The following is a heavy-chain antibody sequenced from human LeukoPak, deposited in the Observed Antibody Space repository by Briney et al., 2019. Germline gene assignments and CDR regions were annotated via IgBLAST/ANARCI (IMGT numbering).Heavy chain of an antibody. J-gene: IGHJ5*02. V-gene: IGHV4-31*11. CDR1: GFMVSGNY. CDR3: ARTPIVVVPAASSTTNWFDP. CDR2: IYYSGST. Sequence: LRLSCAASGFMVSGNYMSWVRQAPGKGLEWIGYIYYSGSTYYNPSLKSRVTISVDTSKNQFSLKLSSVTAADTAVYYCARTPIVVVPAASSTTNWFDPWGQGTLVTVSS. D-gene: IGHD2-2*01.